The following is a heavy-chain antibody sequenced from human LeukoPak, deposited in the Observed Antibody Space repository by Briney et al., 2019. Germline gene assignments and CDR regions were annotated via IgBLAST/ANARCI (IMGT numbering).Heavy chain of an antibody. CDR1: GGSISTYY. D-gene: IGHD1-1*01. V-gene: IGHV4-4*09. Sequence: SETLSLTCTVSGGSISTYYWSWIRQPPGKGLEWIGYIYTTESTNYNPSLESRVTISVDTSKNQFSLMLSSVTAADTAFYYCARPRTTGTTGYFDYWGQGILVTVSS. CDR2: IYTTEST. J-gene: IGHJ4*02. CDR3: ARPRTTGTTGYFDY.